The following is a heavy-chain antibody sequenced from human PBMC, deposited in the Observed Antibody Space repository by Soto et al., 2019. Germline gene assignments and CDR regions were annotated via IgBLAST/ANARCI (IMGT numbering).Heavy chain of an antibody. V-gene: IGHV1-46*01. CDR3: AVRQLWPGGYFDY. CDR2: INPSGGST. D-gene: IGHD5-18*01. Sequence: ASVKVFCKASGYTFTSYYMHWVRQAPGQGLEWMGIINPSGGSTSYAQKFQGRVTMTRDTSTSTVYMELSSLRSEDTAVYYCAVRQLWPGGYFDYWGQGTLVTVSS. J-gene: IGHJ4*02. CDR1: GYTFTSYY.